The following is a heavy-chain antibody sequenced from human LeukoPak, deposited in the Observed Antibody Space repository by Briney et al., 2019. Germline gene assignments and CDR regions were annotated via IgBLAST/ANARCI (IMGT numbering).Heavy chain of an antibody. CDR3: ARSYCGGDCYDLYLDY. V-gene: IGHV3-7*01. Sequence: PGGSLRLSCAASGFTFSSYEMNWVRQAPGKGLEWVANIKQDGSEKYYVDSVKGRFTISRDNAKNSLYLQMNSLRAEDTAVYYCARSYCGGDCYDLYLDYWGQGTLVTVSS. CDR1: GFTFSSYE. J-gene: IGHJ4*02. D-gene: IGHD2-21*02. CDR2: IKQDGSEK.